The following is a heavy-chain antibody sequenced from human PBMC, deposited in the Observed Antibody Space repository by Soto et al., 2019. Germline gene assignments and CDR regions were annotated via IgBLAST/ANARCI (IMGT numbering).Heavy chain of an antibody. CDR3: TTDDNIVVVTAAPFDY. CDR2: IKSKTDGGTT. Sequence: PGGSLRLSCAASGFTFSNAWMSWVRQAPGKGLEWVGRIKSKTDGGTTDYAAPVKGRFTISRDDSKNTLYLQMNSLKTEDTAVYYCTTDDNIVVVTAAPFDYWGQGTLVTVSS. CDR1: GFTFSNAW. J-gene: IGHJ4*02. V-gene: IGHV3-15*01. D-gene: IGHD2-21*02.